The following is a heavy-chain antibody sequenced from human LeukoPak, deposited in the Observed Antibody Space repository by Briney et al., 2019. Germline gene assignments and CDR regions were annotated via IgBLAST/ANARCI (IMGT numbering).Heavy chain of an antibody. CDR2: IWYDGSNK. Sequence: GGSLRLSCAASGFTFSSYGMHWVRQAPGKGLEWVVVIWYDGSNKYYADSVKGRFTISRDNAKNSLYLQMNSLRAEDTAVYYCARDYGDCFDYWGQGTLVTVSS. J-gene: IGHJ4*02. CDR3: ARDYGDCFDY. D-gene: IGHD4-17*01. CDR1: GFTFSSYG. V-gene: IGHV3-33*01.